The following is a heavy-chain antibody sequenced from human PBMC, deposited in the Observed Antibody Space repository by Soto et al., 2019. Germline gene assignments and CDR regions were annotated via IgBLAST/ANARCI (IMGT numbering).Heavy chain of an antibody. Sequence: LETRSLARTVWGDCSDSCSWTWIRQPPGKGLEWIGYVYYTGTTTYSPSLKSRVTISVDTSMNQISLKLSSVTAADTAFYYCARLGGYYQSLDTWGQGTLVTDSS. D-gene: IGHD3-22*01. CDR2: VYYTGTT. V-gene: IGHV4-59*08. CDR1: GDCSDSCS. J-gene: IGHJ5*02. CDR3: ARLGGYYQSLDT.